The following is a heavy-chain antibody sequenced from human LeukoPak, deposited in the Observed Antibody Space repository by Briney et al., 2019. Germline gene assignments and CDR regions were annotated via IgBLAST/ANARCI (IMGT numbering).Heavy chain of an antibody. V-gene: IGHV3-7*01. J-gene: IGHJ3*02. D-gene: IGHD3-3*01. CDR2: IKQDGSEI. Sequence: PGGSLRLSCAASGFTLSNYWMSWVRQAPGKGLEWVANIKQDGSEIYYVDSVKGRFTISRDNAKSSLFLQMNSLRAEDTAVYYCASGYNFWSGYTNDAFDIWGQGTMVTVSS. CDR1: GFTLSNYW. CDR3: ASGYNFWSGYTNDAFDI.